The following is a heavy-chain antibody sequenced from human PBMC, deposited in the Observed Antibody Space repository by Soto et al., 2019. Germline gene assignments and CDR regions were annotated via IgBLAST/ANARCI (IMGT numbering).Heavy chain of an antibody. CDR3: ARDRRGLERYTGSYYDYIWGSYPKNYYYYMDV. J-gene: IGHJ6*03. CDR1: GFTFSSYW. V-gene: IGHV3-74*01. CDR2: INSDGSST. Sequence: GGSLRLSCAASGFTFSSYWMHWVRQAPGKGLVWVSRINSDGSSTSYADSVKGRFTISRDNAKNTLYLQMNSLRAEDTAVYYCARDRRGLERYTGSYYDYIWGSYPKNYYYYMDVWGKGTTVTVSS. D-gene: IGHD3-16*02.